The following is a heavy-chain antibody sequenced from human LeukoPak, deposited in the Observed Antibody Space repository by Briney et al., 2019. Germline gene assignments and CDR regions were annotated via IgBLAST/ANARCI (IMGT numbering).Heavy chain of an antibody. CDR3: ARNDDYGDYGSDY. J-gene: IGHJ4*02. D-gene: IGHD4-17*01. V-gene: IGHV4-39*01. Sequence: PAVTLSLTCTVSGGSFSSGSDFWGWIRQPPTKGLELIGSIYYSGSTYYNPSLKGRVTISVDTSKNQFSLKLSSVTAADTAVYYCARNDDYGDYGSDYWGQGTLVTVSS. CDR2: IYYSGST. CDR1: GGSFSSGSDF.